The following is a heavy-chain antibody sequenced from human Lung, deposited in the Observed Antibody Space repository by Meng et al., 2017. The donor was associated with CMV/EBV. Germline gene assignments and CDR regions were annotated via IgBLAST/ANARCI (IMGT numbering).Heavy chain of an antibody. CDR1: GGPFSGHY. Sequence: SETLSLTCAPYGGPFSGHYWSWIRQPPGKGLEWIGEINHSGSTNYNPSLKSRVTISVDVSKNQFSLKVTSVTAAATAVYYCARGSWVYVDNDEATVLDYWSQGTLVTVSS. D-gene: IGHD3-9*01. J-gene: IGHJ4*02. V-gene: IGHV4-34*01. CDR2: INHSGST. CDR3: ARGSWVYVDNDEATVLDY.